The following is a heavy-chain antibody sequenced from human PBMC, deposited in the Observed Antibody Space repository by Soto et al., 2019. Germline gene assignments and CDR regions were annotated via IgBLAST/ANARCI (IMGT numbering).Heavy chain of an antibody. CDR1: GGTFSSYA. D-gene: IGHD6-13*01. J-gene: IGHJ6*02. Sequence: QVQLVQSGAEVKKPGSSVKVSCKASGGTFSSYAIIWVRQAPGQGREWMGGIIPIFGTANYAQKFQGRGTITADESTSTAYMELSSLRSEDTAVYYCARARYSSPFYYYYGMDVWGQGTTVTVSS. CDR2: IIPIFGTA. CDR3: ARARYSSPFYYYYGMDV. V-gene: IGHV1-69*01.